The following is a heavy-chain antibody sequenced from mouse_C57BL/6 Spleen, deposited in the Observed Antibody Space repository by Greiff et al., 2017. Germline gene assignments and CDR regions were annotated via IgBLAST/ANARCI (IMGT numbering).Heavy chain of an antibody. CDR3: ASDGYYGY. Sequence: EMMLVESGGGLVKPGGSLKLSCAASGFTFSDYGMHWVRQAPEKGLEWVAYISSGSSTIYYADTVKGRFTISRDNAKNTLFLQMTSLRSEDTAMYYCASDGYYGYWGQGTTLTVSS. V-gene: IGHV5-17*01. J-gene: IGHJ2*01. CDR2: ISSGSSTI. D-gene: IGHD2-3*01. CDR1: GFTFSDYG.